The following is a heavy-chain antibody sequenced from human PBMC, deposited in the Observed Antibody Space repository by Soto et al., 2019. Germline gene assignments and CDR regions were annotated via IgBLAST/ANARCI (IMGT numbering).Heavy chain of an antibody. CDR1: GFTFSTYS. V-gene: IGHV3-21*01. CDR2: ISSSSGYI. CDR3: ARVRSYSYGQGYGMDV. D-gene: IGHD5-18*01. J-gene: IGHJ6*02. Sequence: LRLSCAASGFTFSTYSMNWVRQAPGKGLEWVPSISSSSGYIYYADSVKGRFTISRDDAKNSLSLQMNSLRAEDTAVYYCARVRSYSYGQGYGMDVWGQGTTVTVSS.